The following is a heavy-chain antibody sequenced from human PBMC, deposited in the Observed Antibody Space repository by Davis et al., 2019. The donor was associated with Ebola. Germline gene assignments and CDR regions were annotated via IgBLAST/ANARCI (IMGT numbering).Heavy chain of an antibody. J-gene: IGHJ4*02. CDR3: VPGTWI. CDR1: GFTFSSFE. V-gene: IGHV3-48*03. CDR2: ISRSGDA. D-gene: IGHD5-18*01. Sequence: GESLKISCTASGFTFSSFEMNWVRQAPGKGLEWISYISRSGDAYYADSVKGRFITSRDNARNSLDLQMNNLRVEDTAVYHCVPGTWIRGQGILVTVSS.